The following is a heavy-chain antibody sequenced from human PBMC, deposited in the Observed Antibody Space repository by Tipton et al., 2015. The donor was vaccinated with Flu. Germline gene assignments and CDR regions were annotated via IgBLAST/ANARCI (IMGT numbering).Heavy chain of an antibody. V-gene: IGHV4-39*07. CDR3: ARDPLNTAMVTG. Sequence: LRLSCTVSGGSISSSSYYWGWIRQPPGKGLEWIGSIYYSGSTYYNPSLKSRVTISVDTSKNQFSLKLSSVTAADTAVYYCARDPLNTAMVTGWGQGTLVTVSS. J-gene: IGHJ4*02. CDR1: GGSISSSSYY. D-gene: IGHD5-18*01. CDR2: IYYSGST.